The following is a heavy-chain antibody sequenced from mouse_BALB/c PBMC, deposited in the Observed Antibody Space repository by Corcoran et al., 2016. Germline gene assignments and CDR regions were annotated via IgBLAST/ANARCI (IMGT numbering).Heavy chain of an antibody. CDR3: ARGGSSYDAMDY. J-gene: IGHJ4*01. CDR2: INTYTGEP. D-gene: IGHD1-1*01. Sequence: QIQLVQSGPELKKPGETVKISCKASGYTFTNYGMNWVKQAPGKGLKWMGWINTYTGEPTYADDFKGRFAFSFETSASTAYLQINNLKNEDTATYFCARGGSSYDAMDYWGQGTSVTVSS. V-gene: IGHV9-3-1*01. CDR1: GYTFTNYG.